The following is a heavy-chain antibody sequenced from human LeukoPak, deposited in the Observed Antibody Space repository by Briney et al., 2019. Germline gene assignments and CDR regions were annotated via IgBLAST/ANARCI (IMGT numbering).Heavy chain of an antibody. V-gene: IGHV3-23*01. Sequence: GRSLRPSCPASASTLSSFSITWVRQAPGNWLEWVSVINTGGGTTDYADSVKGRFTISRDNSKNTLYLKMNSLRAEDTAVYYCAKGSGWYVWGQGTLVTVSS. CDR3: AKGSGWYV. CDR1: ASTLSSFS. CDR2: INTGGGTT. D-gene: IGHD6-19*01. J-gene: IGHJ4*02.